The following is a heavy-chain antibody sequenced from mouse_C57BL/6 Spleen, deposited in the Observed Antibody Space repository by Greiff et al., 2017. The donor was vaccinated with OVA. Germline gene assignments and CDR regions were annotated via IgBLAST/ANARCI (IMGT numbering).Heavy chain of an antibody. Sequence: VQLQQPGAELVKPGASVKMSCKASGYTFTSYWITWVKQRPGQGLEWIGDIYPGSGSTSYNEKFKSKATLTVDTSSSTAYMQLSSLTSEDSAVYYCARWDYGSQYFDVWGTGTTVTVSS. CDR2: IYPGSGST. CDR1: GYTFTSYW. J-gene: IGHJ1*03. CDR3: ARWDYGSQYFDV. D-gene: IGHD1-1*01. V-gene: IGHV1-55*01.